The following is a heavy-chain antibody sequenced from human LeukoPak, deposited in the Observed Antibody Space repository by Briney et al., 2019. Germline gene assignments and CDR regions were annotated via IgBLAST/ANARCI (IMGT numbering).Heavy chain of an antibody. CDR1: GYTFTDYH. CDR3: ATLMAHLDY. V-gene: IGHV1-2*02. J-gene: IGHJ4*02. CDR2: INPNSGDT. D-gene: IGHD2-8*01. Sequence: VASVKVSCKAFGYTFTDYHMHWMRQAPGQRLEWMGWINPNSGDTNYAQKFQGRVTMTRDTTISTAYMELSRLRSDDTAVFYCATLMAHLDYWGQGTLVTVSS.